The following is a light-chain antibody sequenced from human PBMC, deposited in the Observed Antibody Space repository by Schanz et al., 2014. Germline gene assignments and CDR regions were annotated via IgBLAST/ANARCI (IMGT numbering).Light chain of an antibody. Sequence: QSALTQPASVSGSPGQSITISCTGTSSDVGSYNLVSWYQQHPGKAPKVMIYEVSKRPSGVPDRFSGSKSGNTASLTVSGLQAEDEADYYCNSYAGSNNWVFGGGTKVTVL. V-gene: IGLV2-8*01. CDR2: EVS. CDR1: SSDVGSYNL. CDR3: NSYAGSNNWV. J-gene: IGLJ3*02.